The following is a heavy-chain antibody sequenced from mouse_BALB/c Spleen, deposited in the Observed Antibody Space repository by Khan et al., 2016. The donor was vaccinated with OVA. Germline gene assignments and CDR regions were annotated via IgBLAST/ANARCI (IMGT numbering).Heavy chain of an antibody. CDR3: ARRALRLPVDY. V-gene: IGHV9-3-1*01. CDR2: INTYTGEP. CDR1: GYTFTNYG. D-gene: IGHD1-2*01. J-gene: IGHJ4*01. Sequence: QVQLQQSGPELKKPGETVKISCKASGYTFTNYGMNWVKQAPGKGLKWMGWINTYTGEPTYADDFKGRFAFSLETSASTAYLQINNLKHEDTATYFCARRALRLPVDYWGQGTSVTVSS.